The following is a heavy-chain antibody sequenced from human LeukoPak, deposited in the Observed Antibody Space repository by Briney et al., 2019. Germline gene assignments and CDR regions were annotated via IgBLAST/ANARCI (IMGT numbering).Heavy chain of an antibody. CDR2: IYYSGST. CDR3: ARHLGSTMITFGGVIGTPWFDP. D-gene: IGHD3-16*02. Sequence: SETLSLTCTVSGGSISSYYWSWIRQPPGKRLEWIGYIYYSGSTNYNPSLKSRVTISVDTSKNQFSLKLSSVTAADTAVYYCARHLGSTMITFGGVIGTPWFDPWGQGTLVTVSS. J-gene: IGHJ5*02. CDR1: GGSISSYY. V-gene: IGHV4-59*08.